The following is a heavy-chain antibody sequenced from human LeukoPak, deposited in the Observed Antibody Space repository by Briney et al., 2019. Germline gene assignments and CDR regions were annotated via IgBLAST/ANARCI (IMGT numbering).Heavy chain of an antibody. D-gene: IGHD2-8*02. J-gene: IGHJ6*02. CDR2: ISPEGSGT. CDR3: TRVQAGRSGLMDV. CDR1: GFTLSGYW. Sequence: TGGSLRLSCAASGFTLSGYWMHWVRQAPGKGLVWVSRISPEGSGTTYADSVKGRFTISRDTAKNTVYLQMNSLRDEDAAVYHCTRVQAGRSGLMDVWGRGTTVTVSS. V-gene: IGHV3-74*03.